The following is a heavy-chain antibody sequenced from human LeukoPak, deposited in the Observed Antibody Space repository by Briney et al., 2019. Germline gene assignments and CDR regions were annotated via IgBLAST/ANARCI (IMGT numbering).Heavy chain of an antibody. CDR2: ISYSGTT. CDR3: ARHLRGGSIRFDY. D-gene: IGHD3-10*01. CDR1: GGSISSGSYY. Sequence: SETLSLTCTVSGGSISSGSYYWGWVRQPPGKGLEWIGSISYSGTTYYNLSLKSRVTLSVDTSKNQFSLKPSSVTAADTALYYCARHLRGGSIRFDYWGQGTLVTVSS. V-gene: IGHV4-39*01. J-gene: IGHJ4*02.